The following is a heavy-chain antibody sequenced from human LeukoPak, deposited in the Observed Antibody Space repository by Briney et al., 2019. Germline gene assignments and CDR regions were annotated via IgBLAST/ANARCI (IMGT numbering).Heavy chain of an antibody. D-gene: IGHD3-22*01. Sequence: PGGSLRLSXAASGLTFSTYVMTWVRQAPGKGLEWVSAISGSGGSTYYADSVKGRFTISRDNSKNTLYLQMNSLRAEDTAVYYCAKDFGSGYFSYYFDYWGQGTLVTVSP. J-gene: IGHJ4*02. CDR1: GLTFSTYV. CDR3: AKDFGSGYFSYYFDY. CDR2: ISGSGGST. V-gene: IGHV3-23*01.